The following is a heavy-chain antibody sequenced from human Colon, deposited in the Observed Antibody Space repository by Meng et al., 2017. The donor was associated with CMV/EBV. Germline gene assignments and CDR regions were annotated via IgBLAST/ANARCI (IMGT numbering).Heavy chain of an antibody. Sequence: GGSLRLSYAASGFTFSSYWMHWVRQAPGKGLVWVSRINSDGSSTSYADSVKGRFTISRDNAKNTLYLQMNSLRAEDTAVYYCARVDDYYDSSGYYQSFDYWGQGTLVTVSS. V-gene: IGHV3-74*01. CDR2: INSDGSST. D-gene: IGHD3-22*01. CDR3: ARVDDYYDSSGYYQSFDY. J-gene: IGHJ4*02. CDR1: GFTFSSYW.